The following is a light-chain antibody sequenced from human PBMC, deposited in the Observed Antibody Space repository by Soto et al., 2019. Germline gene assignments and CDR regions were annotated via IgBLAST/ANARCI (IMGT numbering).Light chain of an antibody. Sequence: VLTQSPLSLPVTPGEPPSISCRSSQSLLHRNGKNYLDWYLQKPGQSPQILIYLASNRSSGVPGRFRGSGSGTDFPLRISLVQAEAVGVYYCLQGLQRGSFGGGTKVEIK. CDR2: LAS. J-gene: IGKJ4*01. CDR1: QSLLHRNGKNY. CDR3: LQGLQRGS. V-gene: IGKV2-28*01.